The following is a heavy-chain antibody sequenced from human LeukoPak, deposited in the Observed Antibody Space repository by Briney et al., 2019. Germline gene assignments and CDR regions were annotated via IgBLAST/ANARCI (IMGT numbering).Heavy chain of an antibody. CDR1: GFTFSDYY. CDR3: ARDEGAPYSSGWYNYYYYMDV. Sequence: GGSLRLSCAASGFTFSDYYMSWIRQAPGKGLEWVSYISSSGSTIYYADSVKGRFTISRDNAKNSLYLQMNSLRAEDTAVYYCARDEGAPYSSGWYNYYYYMDVWGKATTVTVSS. CDR2: ISSSGSTI. J-gene: IGHJ6*03. D-gene: IGHD6-19*01. V-gene: IGHV3-11*04.